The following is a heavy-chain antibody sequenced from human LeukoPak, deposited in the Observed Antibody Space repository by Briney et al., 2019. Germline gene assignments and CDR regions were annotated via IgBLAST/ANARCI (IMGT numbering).Heavy chain of an antibody. J-gene: IGHJ6*03. CDR3: ARPLPRGSSGWYMDV. V-gene: IGHV1-69*13. D-gene: IGHD6-19*01. Sequence: GASVKVSCKASGGTFSSYAISWVRQAPGQGLEWMGGIIPIFGTANYAQKFQGRVTITADESTSTAYMELSSLRSEDTAVYYCARPLPRGSSGWYMDVWGKGTTVTVSS. CDR2: IIPIFGTA. CDR1: GGTFSSYA.